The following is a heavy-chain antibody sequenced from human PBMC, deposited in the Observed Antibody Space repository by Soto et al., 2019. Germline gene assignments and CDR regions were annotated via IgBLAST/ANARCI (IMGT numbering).Heavy chain of an antibody. D-gene: IGHD3-3*01. J-gene: IGHJ4*02. CDR2: ITAFNGNT. V-gene: IGHV1-18*01. CDR1: GYTFTDYG. Sequence: QVHLVQSGAEVEKPGASVKVSCKASGYTFTDYGISWVRQAPGQGLQWMGWITAFNGNTKYAQQFQCRVTMTTDTSTSTAYMELRSPESDDTAVYYCARISQSDFWSGYYYFFDYWGQGTLVTVSS. CDR3: ARISQSDFWSGYYYFFDY.